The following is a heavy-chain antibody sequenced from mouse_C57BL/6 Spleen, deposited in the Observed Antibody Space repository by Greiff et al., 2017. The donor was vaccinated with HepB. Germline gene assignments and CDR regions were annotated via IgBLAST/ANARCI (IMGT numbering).Heavy chain of an antibody. CDR3: ATVLGGNYCFDY. V-gene: IGHV1-39*01. Sequence: VQLQQPGAELVKPGASVKISCKASGYSFTDYNMNWVKQSNGKSLEWIGVINPNYGTTSYNQKFKGKATLTVDQSSSTAYMQLNSLTSEDSAVYYCATVLGGNYCFDYWGQGTTLTVSS. J-gene: IGHJ2*01. CDR1: GYSFTDYN. CDR2: INPNYGTT. D-gene: IGHD2-1*01.